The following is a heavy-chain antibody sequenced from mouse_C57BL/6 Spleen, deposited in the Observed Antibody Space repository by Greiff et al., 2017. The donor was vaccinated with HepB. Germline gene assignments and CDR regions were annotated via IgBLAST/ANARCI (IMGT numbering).Heavy chain of an antibody. J-gene: IGHJ4*01. CDR3: ARWEKSGRPYYAMDY. V-gene: IGHV1-64*01. D-gene: IGHD3-2*02. CDR1: GYTFTSYW. Sequence: QVQLQQPGAELVKPGASVKLSCKASGYTFTSYWMHWVKQRPGQGLEWIGMIHPKSGSTNYNEKFKSKATLTVDKSSSTAYMQLSSLTSEDSAVYYCARWEKSGRPYYAMDYWGQGTSVTVSS. CDR2: IHPKSGST.